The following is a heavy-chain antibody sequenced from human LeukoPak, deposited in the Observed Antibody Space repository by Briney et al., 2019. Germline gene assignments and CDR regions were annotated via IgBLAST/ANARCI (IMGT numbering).Heavy chain of an antibody. Sequence: GGSLRLSCAASGFTFSTFAMIWVRQPPGKGLEWVSSIFPSGGEIHYADSVRGRFTLSRGNPTSTVILQMNSLRAEDAAVYYCAKGGGSIGRSYYFDYWGQGTLVTVSS. CDR3: AKGGGSIGRSYYFDY. CDR2: IFPSGGEI. V-gene: IGHV3-23*01. CDR1: GFTFSTFA. J-gene: IGHJ4*02. D-gene: IGHD2-15*01.